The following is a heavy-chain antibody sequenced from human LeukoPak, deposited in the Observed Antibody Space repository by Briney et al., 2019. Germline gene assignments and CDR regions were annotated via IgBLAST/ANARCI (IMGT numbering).Heavy chain of an antibody. V-gene: IGHV1-8*01. D-gene: IGHD2-8*01. CDR1: GYTFTSYD. J-gene: IGHJ4*02. Sequence: ASVKVSCKASGYTFTSYDINWVRQATGQGLEWMGWMNPNSGNTGYAQKFQGRVTMTRNTPISTAYMELSSLRSEDTAVYYCARARPGYCTNGVCYFRRFDYWGQGTLVTVSS. CDR2: MNPNSGNT. CDR3: ARARPGYCTNGVCYFRRFDY.